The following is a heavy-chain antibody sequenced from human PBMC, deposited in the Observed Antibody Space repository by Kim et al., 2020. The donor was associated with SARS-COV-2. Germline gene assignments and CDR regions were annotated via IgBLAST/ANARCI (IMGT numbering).Heavy chain of an antibody. J-gene: IGHJ4*02. CDR1: GFSFSNFW. CDR2: IKYDGSER. D-gene: IGHD2-21*01. V-gene: IGHV3-7*04. Sequence: GGSLRLSCAASGFSFSNFWMGWVRQAPGKGLEWVANIKYDGSERYYVESVKGRFTISRDNAKNSLYLQMNSLRAEDTAVYYCTRVLAIPTDRNDYWGQGT. CDR3: TRVLAIPTDRNDY.